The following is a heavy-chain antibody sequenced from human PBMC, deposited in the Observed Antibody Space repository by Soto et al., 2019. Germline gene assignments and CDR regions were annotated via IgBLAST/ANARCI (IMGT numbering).Heavy chain of an antibody. V-gene: IGHV1-69*01. CDR2: IIPIFGTA. J-gene: IGHJ4*02. CDR1: GGTFSSYA. D-gene: IGHD3-22*01. CDR3: ASTGGYYYDSSGPFDY. Sequence: QVQLVQSGAEVKKPGSSVKVSCKASGGTFSSYAISWVRQAPGQGLEGMGGIIPIFGTANYAQKFQGRVTITADESTSTAYMELSSLRSEDTAVYYCASTGGYYYDSSGPFDYWGQGTLVTVSS.